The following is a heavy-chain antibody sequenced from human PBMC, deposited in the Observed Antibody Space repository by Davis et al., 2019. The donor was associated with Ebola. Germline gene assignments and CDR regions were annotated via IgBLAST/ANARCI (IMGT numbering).Heavy chain of an antibody. J-gene: IGHJ4*02. CDR1: GFTFGDYA. CDR3: ARDLVYGGNAFFDY. Sequence: GESLKISCTASGFTFGDYAMTWVRQAPGKGLEWVANIKQDGSEKQYVDSVKGRFTISRDNAENSLYLQMSSLRADDTAMHYCARDLVYGGNAFFDYWGQGTLVSVSS. D-gene: IGHD4-23*01. V-gene: IGHV3-7*03. CDR2: IKQDGSEK.